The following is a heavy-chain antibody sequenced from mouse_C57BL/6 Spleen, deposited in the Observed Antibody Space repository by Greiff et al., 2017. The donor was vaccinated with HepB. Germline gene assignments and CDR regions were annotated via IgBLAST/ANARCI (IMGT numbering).Heavy chain of an antibody. CDR2: IYPGDGDT. V-gene: IGHV1-80*01. J-gene: IGHJ4*01. D-gene: IGHD1-1*01. CDR1: GYAFSSYW. CDR3: ARFTGYAMDY. Sequence: VQLQQSGAELVKPGASVKISCKASGYAFSSYWMNWVKQRPGKGLEWIGQIYPGDGDTNYKGKFKGKATLTADKSSSTAYMQLRSLTSGDSAVYFCARFTGYAMDYWGQGTSVTVSS.